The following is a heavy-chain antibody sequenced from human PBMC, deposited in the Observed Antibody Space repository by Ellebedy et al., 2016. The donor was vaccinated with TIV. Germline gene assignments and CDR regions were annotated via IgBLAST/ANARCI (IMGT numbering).Heavy chain of an antibody. J-gene: IGHJ4*02. Sequence: SETLSLXCAVYGGSFSGYYWSWIRQPPGKGLEWIGEINHSGSTNYNPSLKSRVTISVDTSKNQFSLKLSSVTAADTAVYYCARGAIAVAGRGVDYWGQGTLVTVSS. CDR3: ARGAIAVAGRGVDY. CDR2: INHSGST. V-gene: IGHV4-34*01. CDR1: GGSFSGYY. D-gene: IGHD6-19*01.